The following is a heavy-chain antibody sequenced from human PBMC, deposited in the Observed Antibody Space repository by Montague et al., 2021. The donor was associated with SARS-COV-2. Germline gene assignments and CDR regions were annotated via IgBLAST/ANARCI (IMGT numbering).Heavy chain of an antibody. CDR2: ISYDGRNK. V-gene: IGHV3-30*04. CDR1: GYTFSHYG. D-gene: IGHD3-9*01. J-gene: IGHJ6*02. Sequence: SLSLSWSASGYTFSHYGIHWVRQPPGKGLEWVAFISYDGRNKYYADSVTGRFTISRDDSNNTLFLQMNSLKTEDTAVYYCAKDQGYFDWPLPQDGMDAWGQGTTAIVSS. CDR3: AKDQGYFDWPLPQDGMDA.